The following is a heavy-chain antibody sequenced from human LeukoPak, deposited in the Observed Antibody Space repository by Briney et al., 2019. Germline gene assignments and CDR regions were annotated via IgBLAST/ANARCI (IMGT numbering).Heavy chain of an antibody. V-gene: IGHV4-59*08. CDR1: GGSISSYY. CDR2: IYYSGST. Sequence: SETLSLTCTVSGGSISSYYWSWIRQPPGKGLEWIGYIYYSGSTNYNPSLKGRVTISIDTSKNQFSLKLTSVTAADTAVYYCASFSYYDSSSWDQGTLVTVSS. D-gene: IGHD3-22*01. J-gene: IGHJ4*02. CDR3: ASFSYYDSSS.